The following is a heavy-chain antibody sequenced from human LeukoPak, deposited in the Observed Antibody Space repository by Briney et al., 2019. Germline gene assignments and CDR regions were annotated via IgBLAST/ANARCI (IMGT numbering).Heavy chain of an antibody. J-gene: IGHJ4*02. CDR1: GSTFSDYY. CDR3: AHGTMYQLDS. CDR2: ISSSGSTI. V-gene: IGHV3-11*01. D-gene: IGHD3-10*02. Sequence: GGSLRLSCAASGSTFSDYYMSWIRQAPGKGLEWVSYISSSGSTIYYADSVKGRFTISRDNSRNTLYLQMNSLRAEDTAVYYCAHGTMYQLDSWGQGTLVTVSS.